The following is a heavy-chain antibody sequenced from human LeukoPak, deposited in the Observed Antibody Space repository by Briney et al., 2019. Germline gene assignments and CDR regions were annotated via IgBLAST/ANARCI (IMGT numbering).Heavy chain of an antibody. CDR1: GFTFDDYA. CDR2: ISWNSGSI. D-gene: IGHD5-12*01. V-gene: IGHV3-9*01. CDR3: LKGGYDY. J-gene: IGHJ4*02. Sequence: PGGFLRLSCAASGFTFDDYAMHWVRQAPGKGLEWVSGISWNSGSIGYADSVKGRFTISRDNAKNSLYLQMNSLRAEDTALYYCLKGGYDYWGQGTLVTVSS.